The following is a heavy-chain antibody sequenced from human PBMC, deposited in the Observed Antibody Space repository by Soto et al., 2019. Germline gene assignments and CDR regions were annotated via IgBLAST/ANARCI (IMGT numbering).Heavy chain of an antibody. CDR2: IKRNIDGGTT. Sequence: EVQLVESGGGLVKPGGSLRLSCAASGFTFNNAWMSWVRQAPGGGLEWVGRIKRNIDGGTTDYAAPVKGRFAISRDDSNSILYRQMNSLKSEDTAVYYCTTVDAVVLNWGQGILVTVSS. D-gene: IGHD6-19*01. V-gene: IGHV3-15*01. CDR3: TTVDAVVLN. J-gene: IGHJ4*02. CDR1: GFTFNNAW.